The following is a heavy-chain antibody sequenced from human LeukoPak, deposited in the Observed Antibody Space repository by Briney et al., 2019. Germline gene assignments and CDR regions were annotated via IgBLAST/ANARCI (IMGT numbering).Heavy chain of an antibody. CDR3: ARYMGQYYYYYMDV. Sequence: SETLSLTCAVYGGSFSGYYWSWIRQPPGKGLEWIGEINHSGSTNYNPSLKSRVTISVDTSKNQISLRLTSVTAADTAVYYCARYMGQYYYYYMDVWGKGTTVTISS. CDR1: GGSFSGYY. D-gene: IGHD3-10*01. CDR2: INHSGST. J-gene: IGHJ6*03. V-gene: IGHV4-34*01.